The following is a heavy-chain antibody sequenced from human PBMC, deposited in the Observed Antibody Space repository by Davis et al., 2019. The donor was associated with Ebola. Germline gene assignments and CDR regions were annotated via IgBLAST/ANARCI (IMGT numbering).Heavy chain of an antibody. CDR2: INHMGST. CDR1: AGSFSDYS. V-gene: IGHV4-34*01. J-gene: IGHJ2*01. D-gene: IGHD2-15*01. CDR3: ARVVFVAGATRSWYFDL. Sequence: SETLSLTCAVYAGSFSDYSPNWTRQLPGNGLEWVGEINHMGSTNYNPSLKSRVTISVDTPKTQFSLKLSSVTAADTAVYYCARVVFVAGATRSWYFDLWGRGTLVTVSP.